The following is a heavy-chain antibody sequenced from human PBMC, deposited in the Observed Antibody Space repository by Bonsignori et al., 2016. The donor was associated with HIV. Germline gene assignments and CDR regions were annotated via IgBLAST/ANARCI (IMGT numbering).Heavy chain of an antibody. D-gene: IGHD6-19*01. Sequence: PGKGLEWIGSIYHSGSTYYNPSLKSRVTISVDTSKNQFSLKLSSVTAADTAVYYCARHGPRGGWTVGWFDPWGQGTLVTVSS. V-gene: IGHV4-38-2*01. CDR2: IYHSGST. CDR3: ARHGPRGGWTVGWFDP. J-gene: IGHJ5*02.